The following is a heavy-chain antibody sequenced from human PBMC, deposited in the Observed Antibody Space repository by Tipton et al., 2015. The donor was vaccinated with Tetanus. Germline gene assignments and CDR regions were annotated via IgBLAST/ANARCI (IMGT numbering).Heavy chain of an antibody. D-gene: IGHD3-16*01. CDR1: GGSISSGGYY. CDR3: ARQITAADAFDT. J-gene: IGHJ3*02. V-gene: IGHV4-31*03. Sequence: TLSLTCTVSGGSISSGGYYWSWIRQHPGKGLEWIGYIYYSGSTYYNPSLKSRVTILVDTSKNQFSLKLSSVTAADTAVYYCARQITAADAFDTWGQGTMVTVSS. CDR2: IYYSGST.